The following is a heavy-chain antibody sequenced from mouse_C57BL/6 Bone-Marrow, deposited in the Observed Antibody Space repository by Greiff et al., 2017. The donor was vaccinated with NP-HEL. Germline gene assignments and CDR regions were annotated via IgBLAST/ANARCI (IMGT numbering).Heavy chain of an antibody. D-gene: IGHD1-1*01. CDR1: GFTFSDYG. CDR2: ISSGSSTI. CDR3: ARSYYYGSSYDY. V-gene: IGHV5-17*01. Sequence: EVQLQESGGGLVKPGGSLKLSCAASGFTFSDYGMHWVRQAPEKGLEWVAYISSGSSTIYYADTVKGRFTISRDNAKNTLFLQMTSLMSEDTAMYYCARSYYYGSSYDYWGQGTTLTVSS. J-gene: IGHJ2*01.